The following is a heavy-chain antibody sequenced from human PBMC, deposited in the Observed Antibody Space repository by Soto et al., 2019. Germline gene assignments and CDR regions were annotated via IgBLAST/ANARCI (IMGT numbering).Heavy chain of an antibody. V-gene: IGHV1-3*01. D-gene: IGHD3-3*01. CDR2: INAGNGNT. CDR1: GYTFTSYA. CDR3: ARALPSRYYDFWSGYLALGYFDY. Sequence: ASVKVSWKASGYTFTSYAMHWVRQAPGQRLEWMGWINAGNGNTKYSQKFQGRVTITRDTSASTAYMELSSLRSEDTAVYYCARALPSRYYDFWSGYLALGYFDYWGQGTLVTVSS. J-gene: IGHJ4*02.